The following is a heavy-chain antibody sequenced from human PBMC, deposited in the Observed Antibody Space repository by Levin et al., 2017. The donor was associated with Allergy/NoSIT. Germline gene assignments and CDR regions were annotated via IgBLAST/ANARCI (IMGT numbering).Heavy chain of an antibody. CDR1: GFSFDGYV. J-gene: IGHJ4*02. CDR3: ARALVGSASLLDY. Sequence: SLKISCAASGFSFDGYVIHWVRQAPGNGLEWVSVLTWNSGNIVYADSVKGRFTISRDNAKNSLFLQMNSLRPDDTALYFCARALVGSASLLDYWGQGTMVTVSS. D-gene: IGHD1-26*01. V-gene: IGHV3-9*01. CDR2: LTWNSGNI.